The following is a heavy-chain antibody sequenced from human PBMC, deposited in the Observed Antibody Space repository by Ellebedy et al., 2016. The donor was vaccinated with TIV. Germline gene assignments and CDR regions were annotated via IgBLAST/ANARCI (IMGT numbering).Heavy chain of an antibody. CDR3: AKEGDSDTLDR. CDR2: ITALGRTT. V-gene: IGHV3-23*01. CDR1: GFSFTAYA. D-gene: IGHD2-21*02. Sequence: GGSLRLXXTASGFSFTAYAMTWVRRAPGKGLEWVSDITALGRTTYYADSVKGRFTISRDNSKNTLYLQMSSLRVEDTAIYYCAKEGDSDTLDRWGQGTLVTVSS. J-gene: IGHJ5*02.